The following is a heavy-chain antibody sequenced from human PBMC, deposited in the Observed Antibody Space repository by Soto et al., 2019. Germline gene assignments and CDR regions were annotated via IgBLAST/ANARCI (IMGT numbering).Heavy chain of an antibody. J-gene: IGHJ3*01. D-gene: IGHD3-22*01. CDR3: ARHAADRRADVVAFQV. CDR2: IFYSGNI. CDR1: GGSISRSPYS. Sequence: QLHLQESGPGLVKPSETLSLSCIVSGGSISRSPYSWAWLRQPPGQGLEWLGTIFYSGNIYYSASLQSRVSISVDTSKEQFSLKVRSVTAADTAVYYCARHAADRRADVVAFQVWGQGTPVTVSS. V-gene: IGHV4-39*01.